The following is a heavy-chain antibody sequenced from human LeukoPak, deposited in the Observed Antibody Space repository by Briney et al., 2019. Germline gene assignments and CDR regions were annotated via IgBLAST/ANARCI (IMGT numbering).Heavy chain of an antibody. J-gene: IGHJ4*02. Sequence: PGGSLRLSCAASGFTFSDYNMRWIRQAPGKGLEWVSSISRSGSTKYYADSVKGRFTISRDNAKNSLYLQMNSLRAEDTAVYYCARDRDNFDYWGQGTLVTVSS. V-gene: IGHV3-11*04. CDR3: ARDRDNFDY. D-gene: IGHD5-24*01. CDR1: GFTFSDYN. CDR2: ISRSGSTK.